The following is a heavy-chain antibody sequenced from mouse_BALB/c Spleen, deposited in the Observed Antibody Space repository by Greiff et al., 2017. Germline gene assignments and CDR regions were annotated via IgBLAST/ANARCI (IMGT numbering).Heavy chain of an antibody. CDR3: ARYGPNWDVGAMDY. J-gene: IGHJ4*01. V-gene: IGHV1-31*01. CDR1: GYSFTGYY. Sequence: EVQLQQSGPELVKPGASVKISCKASGYSFTGYYMHWVKQSHVKSLEWIGRINPYNGATSYNQNFKDKASLTVDKSSSTAYMELHSLTSEDSAVYYCARYGPNWDVGAMDYWGQGTSVTVSS. CDR2: INPYNGAT. D-gene: IGHD4-1*02.